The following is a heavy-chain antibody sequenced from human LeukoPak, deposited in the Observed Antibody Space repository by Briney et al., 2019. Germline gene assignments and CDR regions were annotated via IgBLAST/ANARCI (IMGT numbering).Heavy chain of an antibody. CDR1: GFTFSNYA. V-gene: IGHV3-23*01. J-gene: IGHJ4*02. CDR2: ISGSGGGT. CDR3: APDLRGSAWSLDD. Sequence: SGGSLRLSCAPSGFTFSNYAMGWVRQAPGKGLEWVSLISGSGGGTYFADSVKGRFTISRDNSKNTLYLQMDGLRAEDTAMYYCAPDLRGSAWSLDDWGQGTLVTVSS. D-gene: IGHD6-13*01.